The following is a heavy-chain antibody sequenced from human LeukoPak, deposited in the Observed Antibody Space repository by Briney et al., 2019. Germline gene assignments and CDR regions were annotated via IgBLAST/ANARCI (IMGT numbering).Heavy chain of an antibody. V-gene: IGHV3-33*06. J-gene: IGHJ6*03. Sequence: PGGSLRLSCAASGFTFSSYGMHWVRQAPGKGLEWVAVIWYDGTNKYYADSVKGRFTISRDNSKNTLYLQMNNLRAEDTAVYYCAKGNGTTDYYDMDVWGKGTTVTVSS. CDR1: GFTFSSYG. CDR2: IWYDGTNK. CDR3: AKGNGTTDYYDMDV. D-gene: IGHD1-7*01.